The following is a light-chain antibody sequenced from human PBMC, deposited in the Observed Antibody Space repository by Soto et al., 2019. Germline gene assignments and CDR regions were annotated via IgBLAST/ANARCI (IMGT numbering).Light chain of an antibody. V-gene: IGKV3-11*01. Sequence: EIVLTQSPATLSLSPGERATLSCRASQSVSSFFVWYQPKRGQAPRLLIYDASKRATGIPARFSGSVSGTDFTLTISSLEPEDFAVYYCQQRLNWPLTFGGGTTVEIK. CDR1: QSVSSF. CDR3: QQRLNWPLT. J-gene: IGKJ4*01. CDR2: DAS.